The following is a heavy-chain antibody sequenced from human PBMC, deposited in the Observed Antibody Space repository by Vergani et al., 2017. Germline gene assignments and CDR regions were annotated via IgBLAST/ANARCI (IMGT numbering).Heavy chain of an antibody. V-gene: IGHV4-31*03. CDR1: GGSISSGGYY. CDR3: ARHKEQLVPGNYYYYYYMDV. CDR2: IYYSGST. Sequence: QVQVQESGPGLVKPSETLSLTCTVSGGSISSGGYYWSWIRQHPGKGLEWIGYIYYSGSTYYNPSLKSRVTISVDTSKNQFSLKLNSVTAADTAVYYCARHKEQLVPGNYYYYYYMDVWGKGTTVTVSS. D-gene: IGHD6-13*01. J-gene: IGHJ6*03.